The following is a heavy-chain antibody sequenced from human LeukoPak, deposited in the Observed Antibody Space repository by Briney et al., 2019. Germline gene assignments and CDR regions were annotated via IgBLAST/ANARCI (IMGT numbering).Heavy chain of an antibody. CDR2: ISAYNGNT. V-gene: IGHV1-18*01. D-gene: IGHD6-13*01. J-gene: IGHJ4*02. Sequence: ASVKVSCKASGYTFTSYGISWVRQAPGQGLEWMGWISAYNGNTNYAQKLQGRVTMTTDTSTSTAYMELRSLRSDDTAVYYCARDSYSSSWYPDPYFDYWGQGTLVTVSS. CDR1: GYTFTSYG. CDR3: ARDSYSSSWYPDPYFDY.